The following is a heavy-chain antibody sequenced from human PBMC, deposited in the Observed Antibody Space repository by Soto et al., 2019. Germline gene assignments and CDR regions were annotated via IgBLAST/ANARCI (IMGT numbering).Heavy chain of an antibody. CDR1: GFTFSSYA. CDR3: ARYPDYELWGHFDY. J-gene: IGHJ4*02. D-gene: IGHD3-3*01. V-gene: IGHV3-30-3*01. CDR2: ISYDGSNK. Sequence: QVQLVESGGGVVQPGRSLRLSCAASGFTFSSYAMHWVRQAPGKGLEWVAVISYDGSNKYYADSVKGRFTISRDNSKNTLYLQRNSLRAEDRAEYYCARYPDYELWGHFDYWGQGTLVTVSS.